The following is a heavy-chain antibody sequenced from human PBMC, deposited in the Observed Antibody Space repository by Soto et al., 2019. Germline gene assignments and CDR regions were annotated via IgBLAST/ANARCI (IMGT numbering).Heavy chain of an antibody. D-gene: IGHD1-26*01. Sequence: QMQLVQSGPEVKKPGTSVTVSCKASGFTFTSSAVQWVRQARGQRLEWIGWIVVGSGNTNYAQKFQERVTITRDMSTSTAYMELSSLRSEDTAVYYCAADGWELSRYYYYYGMDVWGQGTTVTVSS. CDR2: IVVGSGNT. J-gene: IGHJ6*02. CDR3: AADGWELSRYYYYYGMDV. CDR1: GFTFTSSA. V-gene: IGHV1-58*01.